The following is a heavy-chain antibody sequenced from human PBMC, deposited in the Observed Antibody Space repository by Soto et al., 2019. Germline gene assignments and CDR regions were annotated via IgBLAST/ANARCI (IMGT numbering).Heavy chain of an antibody. CDR3: ARAPGYSGYDALDY. J-gene: IGHJ4*02. V-gene: IGHV3-64*01. Sequence: EVQLVESGGGLVQPGGSLRLSCAASGYTFSTYAMHWVRQAPGKGLEYVSVINSNGGSTFYANSVKGRFTISRDNSKKTLYLQMDSLRVEDRGVYYCARAPGYSGYDALDYWGQGTLVTVSS. CDR2: INSNGGST. D-gene: IGHD5-12*01. CDR1: GYTFSTYA.